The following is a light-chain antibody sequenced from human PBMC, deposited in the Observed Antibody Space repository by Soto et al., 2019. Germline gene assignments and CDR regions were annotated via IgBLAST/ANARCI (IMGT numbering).Light chain of an antibody. Sequence: PSSLSASVGDRVNITCRASQNIINFLNWYQQRPGKAPKLLIYAASSLHSGVPSRFSGSGSGTDFTLTISSLQPEDFATYYCQHSYSTPPTFGGGTKVEIK. V-gene: IGKV1-39*01. J-gene: IGKJ4*01. CDR1: QNIINF. CDR3: QHSYSTPPT. CDR2: AAS.